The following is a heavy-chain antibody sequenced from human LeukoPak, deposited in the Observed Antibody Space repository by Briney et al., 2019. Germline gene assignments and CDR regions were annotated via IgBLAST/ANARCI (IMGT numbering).Heavy chain of an antibody. CDR2: IHYSGST. CDR3: ARVRRGHYMDV. Sequence: PSETLSLTCTVSGGSISSYYWSWIRQPPGKGLEWIGYIHYSGSTHYNPSLKSRVTISVDTSKNQFSLKLSSVTAADTAVYYCARVRRGHYMDVWGKGTTVTVSS. D-gene: IGHD3-16*01. V-gene: IGHV4-59*12. CDR1: GGSISSYY. J-gene: IGHJ6*03.